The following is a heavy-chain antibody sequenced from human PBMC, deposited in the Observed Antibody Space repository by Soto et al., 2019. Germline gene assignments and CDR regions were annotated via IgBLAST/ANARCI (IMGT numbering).Heavy chain of an antibody. J-gene: IGHJ4*02. CDR2: IYSGGST. Sequence: PEGSLRLSCAASGFTLSTKYMSWVRQAPGKGLEWVSVIYSGGSTFYADSVRGRFTISRDNSKNTVNLQMNSLRAEDTAVYYCARDPWAADYWGQGTLITVSS. V-gene: IGHV3-66*01. CDR3: ARDPWAADY. CDR1: GFTLSTKY. D-gene: IGHD3-16*01.